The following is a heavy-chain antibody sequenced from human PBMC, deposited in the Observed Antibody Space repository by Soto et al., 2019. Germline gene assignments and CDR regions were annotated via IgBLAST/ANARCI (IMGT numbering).Heavy chain of an antibody. J-gene: IGHJ4*01. CDR3: ARATTGTSGALLFFDY. Sequence: VGPISVWWGAAEGKFVDFGGSWVRPAQGKGLEWVANIKEDGSEKYYVDSVKGRFTISRDIAKNSLYLQMDSLRDDDTAVYYCARATTGTSGALLFFDYWGQGNLVTVSS. D-gene: IGHD1-1*01. CDR1: EGKFVDFG. CDR2: IKEDGSEK. V-gene: IGHV3-7*01.